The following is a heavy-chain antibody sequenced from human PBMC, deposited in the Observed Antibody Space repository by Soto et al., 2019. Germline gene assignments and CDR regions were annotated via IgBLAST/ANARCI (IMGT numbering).Heavy chain of an antibody. CDR2: IYHSGST. D-gene: IGHD3-22*01. Sequence: ASETLSLNFAVSGYSISSGYYWGWMRQPPGKGLEWIGSIYHSGSTYYNPSLKSRVTISVDTSKNQFSLKLSSVTAADTAVYYCARVYYDSGAYYYDYFDYWGQGTLVTVYS. J-gene: IGHJ4*02. CDR1: GYSISSGYY. CDR3: ARVYYDSGAYYYDYFDY. V-gene: IGHV4-38-2*01.